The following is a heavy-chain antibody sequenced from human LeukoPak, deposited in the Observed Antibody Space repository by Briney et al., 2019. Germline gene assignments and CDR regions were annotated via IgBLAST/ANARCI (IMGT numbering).Heavy chain of an antibody. J-gene: IGHJ6*03. V-gene: IGHV3-11*04. CDR2: ISSSGSTI. D-gene: IGHD6-6*01. CDR1: GFTFSDYY. Sequence: GGSLRLSCAASGFTFSDYYMSWIRQAPGKGLEWVSYISSSGSTIYYADSVKGRFTISRDNAKNSLYLQMNSLRAEDTAVYYCARVPYSSSSPYYYYMDVWGKGTTVTVSS. CDR3: ARVPYSSSSPYYYYMDV.